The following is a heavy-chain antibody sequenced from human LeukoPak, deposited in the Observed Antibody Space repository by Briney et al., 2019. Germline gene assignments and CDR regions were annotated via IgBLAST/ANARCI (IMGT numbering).Heavy chain of an antibody. CDR3: AKVRSVLRFLEWLRPDAFDI. V-gene: IGHV3-33*06. J-gene: IGHJ3*02. CDR1: GFTFSSYG. CDR2: IWYDGSNK. D-gene: IGHD3-3*01. Sequence: GGSLRLSCAASGFTFSSYGMHWVRQAPGKGLEWVAVIWYDGSNKYYADSVKGRFTISRDNSKNTLYLQMNSLRAEDTAVYYCAKVRSVLRFLEWLRPDAFDIWGQGTMVTVSS.